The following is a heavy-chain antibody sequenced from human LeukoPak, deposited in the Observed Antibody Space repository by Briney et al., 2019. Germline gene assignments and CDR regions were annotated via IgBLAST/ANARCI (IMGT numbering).Heavy chain of an antibody. CDR2: INPNSGNT. D-gene: IGHD2-2*01. CDR3: ARVKRGYCSSTSCYRPDYYYYMDV. V-gene: IGHV1-8*03. Sequence: GASVKVSCKASGDTFTSYGINWVRQATGQGLEWMGWINPNSGNTGYAQKFQGRVTITRNTSISTAYMELSSLRSEDTAVYYCARVKRGYCSSTSCYRPDYYYYMDVWGKGTTATVSS. CDR1: GDTFTSYG. J-gene: IGHJ6*03.